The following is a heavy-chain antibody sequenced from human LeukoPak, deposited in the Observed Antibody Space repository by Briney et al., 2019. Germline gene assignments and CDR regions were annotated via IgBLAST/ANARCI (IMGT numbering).Heavy chain of an antibody. V-gene: IGHV3-21*01. J-gene: IGHJ4*02. Sequence: GGSLRLSCAASGFTFSSYSMNWVRQAPGKGLEWVSSISSSSSYIYYADSVKGRFTISRDNAKNSLYLQMNSLRAEDTAVYYCARGGGYGDYTLDYWGQGTLVTFSS. CDR1: GFTFSSYS. D-gene: IGHD4-17*01. CDR3: ARGGGYGDYTLDY. CDR2: ISSSSSYI.